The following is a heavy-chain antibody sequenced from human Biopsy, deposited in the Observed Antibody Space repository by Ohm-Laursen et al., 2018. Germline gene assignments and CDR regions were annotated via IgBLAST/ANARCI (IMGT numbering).Heavy chain of an antibody. CDR1: GGSVGSGTFH. CDR2: VYYTGNT. D-gene: IGHD6-19*01. CDR3: AKGMRISGWPYFDS. V-gene: IGHV4-61*01. J-gene: IGHJ4*02. Sequence: SGTLSLTCSVSGGSVGSGTFHWGWIRQSPGKGLEWIGYVYYTGNTNYNPSLKSRVTISMDMSKNQFSLRLSSVTAADTAIYYCAKGMRISGWPYFDSWGQGTLVTVSS.